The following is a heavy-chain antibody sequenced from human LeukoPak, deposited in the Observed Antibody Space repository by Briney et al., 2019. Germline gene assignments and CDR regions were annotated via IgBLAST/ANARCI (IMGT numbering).Heavy chain of an antibody. D-gene: IGHD1-1*01. CDR1: GFTFSTYA. Sequence: GGSLRLSCAASGFTFSTYAMHWVRQAPGRGLEWVTVISYDGSIKYYADYVKGRFTISRDISKNTLYLQMDSLRAEDTAIYYCARDWKTNSFDYWGQGTLVTVSS. V-gene: IGHV3-30*03. J-gene: IGHJ4*02. CDR2: ISYDGSIK. CDR3: ARDWKTNSFDY.